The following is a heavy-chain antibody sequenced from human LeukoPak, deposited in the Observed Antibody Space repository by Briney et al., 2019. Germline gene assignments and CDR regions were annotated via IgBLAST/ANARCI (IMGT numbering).Heavy chain of an antibody. CDR2: IYYSGST. Sequence: SETLFLTCTVSGGSISSYYWSWIRQPPGKGLEWIGYIYYSGSTNYNPSLKSRVTISVDTSKNQFSLKLSSVTAADTAVYYCAREEQQLVLVYWGQGTLVTVSS. CDR3: AREEQQLVLVY. CDR1: GGSISSYY. D-gene: IGHD6-13*01. V-gene: IGHV4-59*01. J-gene: IGHJ4*02.